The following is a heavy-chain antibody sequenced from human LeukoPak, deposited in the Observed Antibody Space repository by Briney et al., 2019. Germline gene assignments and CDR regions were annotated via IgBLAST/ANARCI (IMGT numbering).Heavy chain of an antibody. CDR3: ATHPEDYYDSSGYYLTVFDY. D-gene: IGHD3-22*01. Sequence: ASVKVSCKASGYTFTSYGISWVRQAPGQGLEWMGWISAYNGNTNYAQKLQGRVTMTTDTSTSTAYMELRSLRSDDTAVYYCATHPEDYYDSSGYYLTVFDYWGQGTLVTVSS. V-gene: IGHV1-18*01. J-gene: IGHJ4*02. CDR2: ISAYNGNT. CDR1: GYTFTSYG.